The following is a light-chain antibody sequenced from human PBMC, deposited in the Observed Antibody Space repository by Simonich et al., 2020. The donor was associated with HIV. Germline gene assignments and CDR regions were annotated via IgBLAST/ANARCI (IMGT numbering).Light chain of an antibody. CDR2: GAS. CDR3: QQYNNWPRT. CDR1: QRVSSN. J-gene: IGKJ1*01. Sequence: EIVMTQSPATLSVSPGERATLSCRASQRVSSNLAWYQQKPGQAPRLLIYGASSRATGIPDRFSGSGSGTDFTLTISSLQSEDFAVYYCQQYNNWPRTFGQGTKVEIK. V-gene: IGKV3D-15*01.